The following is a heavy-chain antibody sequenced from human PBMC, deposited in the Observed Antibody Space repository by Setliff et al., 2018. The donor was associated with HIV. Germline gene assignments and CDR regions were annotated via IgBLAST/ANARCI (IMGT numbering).Heavy chain of an antibody. CDR2: IKQDGSEK. D-gene: IGHD2-2*01. CDR3: VRDGGSTSWNFLHYYGMDV. J-gene: IGHJ6*02. Sequence: GGSLRLSCAASGFTLSSFWMSWVRQAPGKGLEWVANIKQDGSEKYYVDSVKGRFTISRDNAKNSLYLQMNSLRAEDTAVYYCVRDGGSTSWNFLHYYGMDVWGQGTTVTVSS. V-gene: IGHV3-7*01. CDR1: GFTLSSFW.